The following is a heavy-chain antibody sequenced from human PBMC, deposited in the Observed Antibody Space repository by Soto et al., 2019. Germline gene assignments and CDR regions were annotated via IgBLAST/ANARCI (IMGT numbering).Heavy chain of an antibody. J-gene: IGHJ6*03. CDR2: INHSGST. V-gene: IGHV4-34*01. CDR3: ARGPVFGVVRYYYMDV. Sequence: QVQLQQWGAGLLKPSETLSLTCAVYGGSFSGYYWSWIRQPPGKGLEWIGEINHSGSTNYNPSLTSRVTISVDTSKNQFSLKLSSVTAADTAVYYCARGPVFGVVRYYYMDVWGKGTTVTVSS. CDR1: GGSFSGYY. D-gene: IGHD3-3*01.